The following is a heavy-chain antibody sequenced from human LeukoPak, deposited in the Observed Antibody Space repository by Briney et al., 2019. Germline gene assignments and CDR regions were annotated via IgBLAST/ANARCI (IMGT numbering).Heavy chain of an antibody. CDR1: GFTFSTYS. J-gene: IGHJ4*02. CDR2: IRYDGSNK. Sequence: GGSLRLSCAASGFTFSTYSMNWVRQAPGKGLEWVAFIRYDGSNKYYADSVKGRFTISRDNSKNTLYLQMNSLRAEDTAVYYCAKDYYDQYYFDYWGQGTLVTVSS. V-gene: IGHV3-30*02. CDR3: AKDYYDQYYFDY. D-gene: IGHD3-22*01.